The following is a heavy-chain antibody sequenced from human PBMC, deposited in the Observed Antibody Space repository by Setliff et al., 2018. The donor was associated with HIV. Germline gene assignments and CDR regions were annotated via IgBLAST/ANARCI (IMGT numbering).Heavy chain of an antibody. CDR1: GGSISSSSYY. V-gene: IGHV4-61*03. CDR2: IYTSGST. J-gene: IGHJ4*02. CDR3: ARAPPYKWEPSQDY. D-gene: IGHD1-26*01. Sequence: PSETLSLTCIVSGGSISSSSYYGGWIRQPPGKGLEWIGRIYTSGSTNYNPSLKSRVTISVDTSKNHFSLKLRSVTAADTAVYYCARAPPYKWEPSQDYWGQGTLVTAPQ.